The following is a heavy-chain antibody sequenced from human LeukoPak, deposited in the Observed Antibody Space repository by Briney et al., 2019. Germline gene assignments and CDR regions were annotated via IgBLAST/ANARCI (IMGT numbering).Heavy chain of an antibody. D-gene: IGHD3-9*01. J-gene: IGHJ4*02. CDR1: YFTFTDTW. V-gene: IGHV3-53*01. CDR2: IYSGGST. Sequence: GGSLRLSCAASYFTFTDTWMNWVRQAPGKGLEWVSVIYSGGSTYYADSVKGRFTISRDNSKNTLYLQMNSLRAEDTAVYYCARAPGGRYFGWLLFGYYFDYWGQGTLVTVSS. CDR3: ARAPGGRYFGWLLFGYYFDY.